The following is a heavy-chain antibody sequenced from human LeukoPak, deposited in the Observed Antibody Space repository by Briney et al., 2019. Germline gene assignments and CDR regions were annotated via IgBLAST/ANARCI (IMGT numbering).Heavy chain of an antibody. Sequence: PGGSLRLSCAASGFTFSSYSMNWVRQAPGKGLEWVSSIGGISGSAYYPDSVKGRFTISRDNSKNTVYLQMNSLRAEDTAVYFCAKSAFYDRLYFDSWGQGTLVTVSS. D-gene: IGHD2/OR15-2a*01. V-gene: IGHV3-23*01. CDR1: GFTFSSYS. CDR3: AKSAFYDRLYFDS. CDR2: IGGISGSA. J-gene: IGHJ4*02.